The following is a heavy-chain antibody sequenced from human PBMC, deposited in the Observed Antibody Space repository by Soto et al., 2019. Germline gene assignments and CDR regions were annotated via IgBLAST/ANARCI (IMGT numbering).Heavy chain of an antibody. CDR3: AAPSVDTAYSTNWFDP. D-gene: IGHD5-18*01. J-gene: IGHJ5*02. CDR1: GFTFSSYG. V-gene: IGHV3-30*03. Sequence: GGSLRLSCAASGFTFSSYGMHWVRQAPGKGLEWVAVISYDGSNKYYADSVKGRFTISRDNSKNTLYLQMNSLRAEDTAVYYCAAPSVDTAYSTNWFDPWGQGTLVTVSS. CDR2: ISYDGSNK.